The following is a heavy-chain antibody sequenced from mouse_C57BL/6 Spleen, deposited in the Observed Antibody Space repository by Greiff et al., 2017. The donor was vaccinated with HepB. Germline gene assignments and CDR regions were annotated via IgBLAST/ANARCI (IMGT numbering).Heavy chain of an antibody. J-gene: IGHJ4*01. Sequence: EVQLQQSGPELVKPGASVKISCKASGYSFTDYNMNWVKQSNGKSLEWIGVINPNDGTTSYNQKFKGKATLTVDQSSSTAYMQLNSLTSEDSAVYCCAREGLRRGYAMDDWGQGTSVTVSS. CDR1: GYSFTDYN. CDR2: INPNDGTT. V-gene: IGHV1-39*01. CDR3: AREGLRRGYAMDD.